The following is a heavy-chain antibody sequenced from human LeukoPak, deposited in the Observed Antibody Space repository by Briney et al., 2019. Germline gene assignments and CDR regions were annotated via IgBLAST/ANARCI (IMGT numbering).Heavy chain of an antibody. CDR1: AFTFSTYN. J-gene: IGHJ4*02. V-gene: IGHV3-48*03. CDR2: ISSSGSTI. Sequence: GGSLRLSCAASAFTFSTYNMNWVRQAPGKGLEWVSYISSSGSTIYYADSVKGRFTISRDNAKNSLYLQMNSLRAEDTAVYYCARGEYDTMVRGVQSDYWGQGTLVTVSS. D-gene: IGHD3-10*01. CDR3: ARGEYDTMVRGVQSDY.